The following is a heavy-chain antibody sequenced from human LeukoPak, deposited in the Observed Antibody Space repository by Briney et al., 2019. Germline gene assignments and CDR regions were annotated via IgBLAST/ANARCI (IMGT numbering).Heavy chain of an antibody. V-gene: IGHV1-69*13. J-gene: IGHJ5*02. CDR2: IIPIFGTA. CDR1: GGTFSSYA. D-gene: IGHD4-17*01. Sequence: ASVKVSCKASGGTFSSYAISWVRQAPGQGLEWMGGIIPIFGTANYAQKFQGRVTITADESTSTAYMELSSLRSEDTAVYYCARDNYGDYPDSYNWFDPWGQGTLVTVSS. CDR3: ARDNYGDYPDSYNWFDP.